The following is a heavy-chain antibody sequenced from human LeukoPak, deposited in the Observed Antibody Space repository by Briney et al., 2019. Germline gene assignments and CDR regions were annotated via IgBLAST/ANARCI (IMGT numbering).Heavy chain of an antibody. J-gene: IGHJ4*02. V-gene: IGHV3-30*02. Sequence: PGGSLRLSCAASGFTLSHYGMHWVRQAPGKGLEWVAFIWYDGSNKYYADSVKGRFTISRDNSKNTLYLQMNSLRAEDTAIYYCAKKAGYCNPGGCGGVCTSWGQGTLVTVSS. CDR1: GFTLSHYG. D-gene: IGHD2-15*01. CDR2: IWYDGSNK. CDR3: AKKAGYCNPGGCGGVCTS.